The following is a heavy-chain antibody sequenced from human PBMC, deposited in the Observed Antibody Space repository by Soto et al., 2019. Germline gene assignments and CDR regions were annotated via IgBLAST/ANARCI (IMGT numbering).Heavy chain of an antibody. D-gene: IGHD3-22*01. CDR1: GGSISSYY. V-gene: IGHV4-59*01. J-gene: IGHJ6*02. CDR2: IYYSGST. Sequence: SETLSLTCTVSGGSISSYYWSWIRQPPGKGLEWIGYIYYSGSTNYNPSLKSRVTISVDTSKNQFSLKLSSVTAADTAVYYCARDLGYDSSHHYYYGMDVWGQGTTVTSP. CDR3: ARDLGYDSSHHYYYGMDV.